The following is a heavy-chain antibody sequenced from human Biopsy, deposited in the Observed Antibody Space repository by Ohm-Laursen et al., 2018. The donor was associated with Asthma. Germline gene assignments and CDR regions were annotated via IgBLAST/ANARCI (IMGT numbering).Heavy chain of an antibody. V-gene: IGHV3-30*03. CDR3: ARERAGVLGSYNGMDV. Sequence: SLRLSCTAFGFTFSNYGMHWVRQVAGKGLDWVAVVTYDGISQYYAESVKGRFTISRDNSRNTLNLQMNSVRPDDTAVYFCARERAGVLGSYNGMDVWAPGPRSASP. CDR1: GFTFSNYG. D-gene: IGHD2-8*01. CDR2: VTYDGISQ. J-gene: IGHJ6*02.